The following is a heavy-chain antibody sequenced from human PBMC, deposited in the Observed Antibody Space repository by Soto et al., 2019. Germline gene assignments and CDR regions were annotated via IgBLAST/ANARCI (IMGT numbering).Heavy chain of an antibody. CDR1: GFTFTDYA. CDR3: ARGSSGYISSWYYFDY. V-gene: IGHV3-23*01. D-gene: IGHD6-13*01. CDR2: ISGIGGST. J-gene: IGHJ4*02. Sequence: EVQLLESGGGLVQPGGSLRLSCSASGFTFTDYALSWVRQAPGKGLEWVATISGIGGSTYLADSVKGRLSISRENSNNTVSLLMNSLRAEDTAVYFCARGSSGYISSWYYFDYWGRGTLVTVSS.